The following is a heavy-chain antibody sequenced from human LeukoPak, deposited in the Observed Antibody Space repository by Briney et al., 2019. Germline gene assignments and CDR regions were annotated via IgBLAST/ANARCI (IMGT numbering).Heavy chain of an antibody. CDR3: AKEYYDFWSGYPHDY. V-gene: IGHV3-30*02. J-gene: IGHJ4*02. D-gene: IGHD3-3*01. CDR1: GFTFSSYG. CDR2: IRYDGTNK. Sequence: PGGSLRLSCAASGFTFSSYGMHWVRQAPGKGLEWVAFIRYDGTNKYYADSLKGRFTISRDNSKNTLYLQMNSLRAEDTAVYYCAKEYYDFWSGYPHDYWGQGTLVTVSS.